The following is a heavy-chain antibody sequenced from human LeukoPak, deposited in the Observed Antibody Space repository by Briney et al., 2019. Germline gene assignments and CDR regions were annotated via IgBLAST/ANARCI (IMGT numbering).Heavy chain of an antibody. CDR2: IYHSGNT. CDR1: GDSISSGGYY. V-gene: IGHV4-30-2*06. J-gene: IGHJ4*02. D-gene: IGHD5-18*01. Sequence: PSEALSLTCTVSGDSISSGGYYWSWIRQSPGKGLEWIGYIYHSGNTYYNPSLKSRVTISIDWSKNQFSLKLNSVTAADTAVYYCARGRGYSYGNFDYWGQGTLVTVSS. CDR3: ARGRGYSYGNFDY.